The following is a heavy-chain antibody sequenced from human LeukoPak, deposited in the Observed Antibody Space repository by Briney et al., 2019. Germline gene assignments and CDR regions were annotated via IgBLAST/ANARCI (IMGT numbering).Heavy chain of an antibody. CDR3: AKAYYDFWSGYYMGSDY. Sequence: GGSLRLSCAASGFTFSSYGMHWVRQAPGKGLEWVAVISYDGSNKYYEDSVKGRFTISRDNSKNTLYLQMNSLRAEDTAVYYCAKAYYDFWSGYYMGSDYWGQGTLVTVSS. CDR2: ISYDGSNK. D-gene: IGHD3-3*01. CDR1: GFTFSSYG. V-gene: IGHV3-30*18. J-gene: IGHJ4*02.